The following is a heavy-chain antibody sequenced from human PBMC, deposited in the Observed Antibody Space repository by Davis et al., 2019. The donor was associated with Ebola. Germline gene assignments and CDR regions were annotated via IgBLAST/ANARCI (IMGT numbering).Heavy chain of an antibody. Sequence: GESLKISCRGAGYNFAFYWIAWVRQMPGRGLEWMGIIYPGVYPGGSNPEYSPSFQGQVHISVDKSISTAYLQLNSLKASDTAIYYCARGDFDSSGYPYHGMEVWGQGTTVTVSS. CDR2: IYPGVYPGGSNP. D-gene: IGHD3-22*01. J-gene: IGHJ6*02. V-gene: IGHV5-51*01. CDR3: ARGDFDSSGYPYHGMEV. CDR1: GYNFAFYW.